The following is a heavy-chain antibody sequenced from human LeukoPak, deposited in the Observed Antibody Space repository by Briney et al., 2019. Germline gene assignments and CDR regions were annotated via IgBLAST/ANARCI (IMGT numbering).Heavy chain of an antibody. D-gene: IGHD2-2*01. J-gene: IGHJ4*02. CDR3: AKYSQLLSGYYFDF. CDR2: ISGSGGST. CDR1: GGSISSYY. V-gene: IGHV3-23*01. Sequence: PSETLSLTCTVSGGSISSYYWSWIRQPPGKGLEWVSAISGSGGSTYYADSVKGRFTISRDNSKNTLYLQMNSLRAEDTAKYYCAKYSQLLSGYYFDFWGQGTLVTVSS.